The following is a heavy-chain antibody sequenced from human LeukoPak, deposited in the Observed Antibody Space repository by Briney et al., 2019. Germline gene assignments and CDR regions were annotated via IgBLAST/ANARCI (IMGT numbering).Heavy chain of an antibody. CDR1: GFTVSSNY. J-gene: IGHJ4*02. Sequence: QSGGSLRLSCAASGFTVSSNYMSWVRQAPGKGLEWVSVIYSGGSTYYADSVKGRFTISRDNSKNTLYLQMNSLRAEDTAVYYCARYGSYSAFDYWGQGSLVTVSS. D-gene: IGHD1-26*01. CDR2: IYSGGST. V-gene: IGHV3-66*01. CDR3: ARYGSYSAFDY.